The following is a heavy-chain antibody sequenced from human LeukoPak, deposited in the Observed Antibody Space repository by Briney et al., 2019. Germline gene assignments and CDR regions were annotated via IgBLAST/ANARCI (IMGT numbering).Heavy chain of an antibody. Sequence: ASVKVSCKASEYTFTSYDINWVRQATGQGLEWMGWMNPNRGNTGYAQKFQGRVTITRNTSISTAYMELSSLRSEDTAVYYCARSGSYYYDSSGYSHDAFDIWGQGTMVTVSS. CDR2: MNPNRGNT. V-gene: IGHV1-8*01. J-gene: IGHJ3*02. CDR3: ARSGSYYYDSSGYSHDAFDI. D-gene: IGHD3-22*01. CDR1: EYTFTSYD.